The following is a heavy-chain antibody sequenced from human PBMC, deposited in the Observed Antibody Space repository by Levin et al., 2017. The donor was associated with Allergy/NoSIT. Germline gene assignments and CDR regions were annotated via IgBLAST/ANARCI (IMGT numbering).Heavy chain of an antibody. J-gene: IGHJ4*02. Sequence: PSETLSLTCTVSGGSISSGDYYWSWIRQPPGKGLEWIGYIYYSGSTYYNPSLKSRVTISVDTSKNQFSLKLSSVTAADTAVYYCARGHFGYDSSGYYYYFDYWGQGTLVTVSS. CDR3: ARGHFGYDSSGYYYYFDY. V-gene: IGHV4-30-4*01. CDR1: GGSISSGDYY. D-gene: IGHD3-22*01. CDR2: IYYSGST.